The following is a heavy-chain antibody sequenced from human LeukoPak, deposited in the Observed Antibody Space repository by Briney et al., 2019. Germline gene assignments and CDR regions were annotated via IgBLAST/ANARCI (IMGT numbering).Heavy chain of an antibody. CDR3: ASSARRFLEWSNDALDI. Sequence: ASVKVSCKASGYTFTSYDINWVRQATGQGLEWMGWMNPNSGNTGYAQKFQGRVTMIRNTSISTAYMELSSLRSEDTAVYYCASSARRFLEWSNDALDIWGQGTMVTVSS. J-gene: IGHJ3*02. CDR2: MNPNSGNT. V-gene: IGHV1-8*01. CDR1: GYTFTSYD. D-gene: IGHD3-3*01.